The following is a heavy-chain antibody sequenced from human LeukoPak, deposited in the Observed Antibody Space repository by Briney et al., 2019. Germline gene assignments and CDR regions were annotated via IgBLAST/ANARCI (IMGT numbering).Heavy chain of an antibody. D-gene: IGHD1-26*01. J-gene: IGHJ4*02. Sequence: SETLSLTCTVSGGSISSGDYYWSWIRQPAGKGLEWIGRIYTSGSTNYNPSLKSRVTMSIDTSKNQFSLRLSSVTAADTALYYCARGGGTYYGTLIDYWGQGTLVTVSS. CDR3: ARGGGTYYGTLIDY. CDR1: GGSISSGDYY. V-gene: IGHV4-61*02. CDR2: IYTSGST.